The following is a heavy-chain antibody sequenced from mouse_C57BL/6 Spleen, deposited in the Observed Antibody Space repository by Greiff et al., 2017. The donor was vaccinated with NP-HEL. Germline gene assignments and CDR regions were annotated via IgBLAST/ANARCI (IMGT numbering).Heavy chain of an antibody. CDR2: IYPRDGST. CDR1: GYTFTSYD. J-gene: IGHJ4*01. Sequence: VKVVESGPELVKPGASVKLSCKASGYTFTSYDINWVKQRPGQGLEWIGWIYPRDGSTKYNEKFKGKATLTVDTSSSTAYMELHSLTSEDSAVYFCARGSGYYGREIPGDYWGQGTSVTVSS. D-gene: IGHD1-1*01. V-gene: IGHV1-85*01. CDR3: ARGSGYYGREIPGDY.